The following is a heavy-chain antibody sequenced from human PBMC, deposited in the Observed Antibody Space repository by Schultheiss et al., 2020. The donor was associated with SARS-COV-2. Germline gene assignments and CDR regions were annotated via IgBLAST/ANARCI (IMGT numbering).Heavy chain of an antibody. CDR2: IYYSGST. D-gene: IGHD6-6*01. CDR1: GGSVSSGSYY. CDR3: ARAGSSSSALYYYYYYGMDV. V-gene: IGHV4-61*01. Sequence: GSLRLSCTVSGGSVSSGSYYWSWIRQPPGKGLEWIGYIYYSGSTNYNPSLKSRVTISVDTSKNQFSLKLSSVTAADTAVYYCARAGSSSSALYYYYYYGMDVWGQGTTVTVSS. J-gene: IGHJ6*02.